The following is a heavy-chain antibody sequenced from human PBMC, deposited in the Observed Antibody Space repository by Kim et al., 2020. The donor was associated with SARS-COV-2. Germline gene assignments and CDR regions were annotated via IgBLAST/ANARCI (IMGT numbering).Heavy chain of an antibody. CDR1: GGSISSSSYY. Sequence: SETLSLTCTVSGGSISSSSYYWGWIRQPPGKGLEWIGSIYYRGSTYYNPSLKSRVTISVDTSKNQFSLKLSSVTAADTAVYYCARLGGSGSYGDYWGQGTLVTVSS. V-gene: IGHV4-39*01. CDR3: ARLGGSGSYGDY. CDR2: IYYRGST. D-gene: IGHD3-10*01. J-gene: IGHJ4*02.